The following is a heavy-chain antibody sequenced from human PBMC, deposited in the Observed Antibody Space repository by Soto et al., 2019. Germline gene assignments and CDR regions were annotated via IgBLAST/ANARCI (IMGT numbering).Heavy chain of an antibody. Sequence: PSETLSLTCTVSGGSVSSGSYYWSWIRQPPGKGLEWIGYIYYSGSTNYNPSLKSRVTISVDTSKNQFSLKLSSVTAADTAVYYCASDSMWGQGTMVTVSS. J-gene: IGHJ3*01. CDR3: ASDSM. CDR2: IYYSGST. V-gene: IGHV4-61*01. CDR1: GGSVSSGSYY.